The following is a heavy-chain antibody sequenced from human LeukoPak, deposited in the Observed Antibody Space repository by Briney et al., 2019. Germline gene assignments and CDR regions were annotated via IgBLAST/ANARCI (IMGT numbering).Heavy chain of an antibody. J-gene: IGHJ3*02. CDR2: ISGST. V-gene: IGHV3-23*01. CDR1: GFTFSSYA. Sequence: PGGSLRLSCAASGFTFSSYAMSWVRQAPGKGLEWVSGISGSTYYADSVKGRFTISRDNSKNTLYLQMNSLRAEDTAVYYCAKAVTVDGAFDIWGQGTMVTVSS. CDR3: AKAVTVDGAFDI. D-gene: IGHD4-23*01.